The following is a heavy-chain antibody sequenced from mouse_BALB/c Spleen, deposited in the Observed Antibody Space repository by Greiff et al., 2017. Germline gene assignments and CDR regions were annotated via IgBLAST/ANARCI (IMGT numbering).Heavy chain of an antibody. CDR2: IWAGGST. Sequence: QVQLKESGPGLVAPSQSLSITCTVSGFSLTSYGVHWVRQPPGKGLEWLGVIWAGGSTNYNSALMSRLSISKDNSKSQVFLKMNSLQTDDTAMYYCAREEGYDGLAYWRQGTLVTVSA. V-gene: IGHV2-9*02. J-gene: IGHJ3*01. CDR3: AREEGYDGLAY. D-gene: IGHD2-2*01. CDR1: GFSLTSYG.